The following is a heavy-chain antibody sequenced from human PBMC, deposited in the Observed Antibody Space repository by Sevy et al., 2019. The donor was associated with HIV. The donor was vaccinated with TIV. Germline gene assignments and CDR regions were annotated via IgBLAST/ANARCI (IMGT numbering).Heavy chain of an antibody. CDR2: IWLGGTT. CDR1: GFTVSSNF. CDR3: ARGKHVSDYYGSFDY. J-gene: IGHJ4*02. V-gene: IGHV3-53*01. D-gene: IGHD3-3*01. Sequence: GGSLRLSCAVSGFTVSSNFMSWVRQAPGKGLEWVSVIWLGGTTYYADSMKGRFTISRDNSKNTVYLHMNSLRAEDTAVYYCARGKHVSDYYGSFDYWGQGTLVIVSS.